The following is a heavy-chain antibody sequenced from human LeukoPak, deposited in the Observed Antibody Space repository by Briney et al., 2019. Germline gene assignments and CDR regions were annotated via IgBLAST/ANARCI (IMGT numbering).Heavy chain of an antibody. CDR2: INPNSGGT. D-gene: IGHD3-10*01. CDR1: GYTFTGYY. Sequence: VASVKVSCKASGYTFTGYYMHWVRQAPGQGLEWMGWINPNSGGTNYAQKFQGRVTMTRDTSISTAYLELSRLTSDDTAVYYCARRGYGSGSYEDYWGQGTLVTVSS. J-gene: IGHJ4*02. CDR3: ARRGYGSGSYEDY. V-gene: IGHV1-2*02.